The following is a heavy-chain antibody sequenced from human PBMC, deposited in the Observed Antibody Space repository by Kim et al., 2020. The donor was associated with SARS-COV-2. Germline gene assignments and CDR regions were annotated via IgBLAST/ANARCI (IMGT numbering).Heavy chain of an antibody. CDR3: ARTQGYCSSTSCDGGGNYYYYGMDV. CDR1: GGSISSYY. Sequence: SETLSLTCTVSGGSISSYYWSWIRQPPGKGLEWIGYIYYSGSTNYNPSLKSRVTISVDTSKNQFSLKLSSVTAADTAVYYCARTQGYCSSTSCDGGGNYYYYGMDVWGQGTTVTVSS. J-gene: IGHJ6*02. V-gene: IGHV4-59*08. CDR2: IYYSGST. D-gene: IGHD2-2*01.